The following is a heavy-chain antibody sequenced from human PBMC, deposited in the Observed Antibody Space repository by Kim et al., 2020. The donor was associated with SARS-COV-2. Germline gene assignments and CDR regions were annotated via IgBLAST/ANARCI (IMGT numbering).Heavy chain of an antibody. CDR2: ISAYTGDT. V-gene: IGHV1-18*01. Sequence: ASVKVSCKASGYTFDNYAIAWVRQAHGQGLEWMGWISAYTGDTNYAQNFQGRVTMTTETSTNTAYLELRSLKPDDTAVYFCARHVYGDYDSDFWGQGTLVTVSS. CDR1: GYTFDNYA. J-gene: IGHJ4*02. CDR3: ARHVYGDYDSDF. D-gene: IGHD4-17*01.